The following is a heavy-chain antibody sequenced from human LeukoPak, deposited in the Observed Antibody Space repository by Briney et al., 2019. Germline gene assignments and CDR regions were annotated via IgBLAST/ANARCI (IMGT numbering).Heavy chain of an antibody. J-gene: IGHJ4*02. CDR1: GGSISSGSYF. Sequence: SETLSLTCTVSGGSISSGSYFWGWIRQPPGKGLEWIGEIYHSGSTNYNPSLKSRVTMSVDKSKNQFSLKLSSATAADTAVYYCASAEPRGIIWYPYWGQGTLVTVSS. D-gene: IGHD6-13*01. CDR3: ASAEPRGIIWYPY. CDR2: IYHSGST. V-gene: IGHV4-61*05.